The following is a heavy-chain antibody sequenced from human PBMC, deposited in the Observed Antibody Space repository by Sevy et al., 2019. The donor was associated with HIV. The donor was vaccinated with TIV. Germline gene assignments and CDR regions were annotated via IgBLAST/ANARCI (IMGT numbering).Heavy chain of an antibody. Sequence: ASVKVSCKASGYTFSDSGYYVHWVQQAPGQGLEWMGWINPKSGATNYAQKFQGRVTMTRDTSVSTAYMELSRLTSDDTADYYCARESYDFWTGPVDYDYGMDVWGQGTTVTVSS. CDR2: INPKSGAT. CDR1: GYTFSDSGYY. V-gene: IGHV1-2*02. J-gene: IGHJ6*02. CDR3: ARESYDFWTGPVDYDYGMDV. D-gene: IGHD3-3*01.